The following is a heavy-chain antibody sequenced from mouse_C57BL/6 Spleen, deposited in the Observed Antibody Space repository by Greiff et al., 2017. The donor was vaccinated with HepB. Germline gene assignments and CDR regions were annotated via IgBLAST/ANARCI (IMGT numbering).Heavy chain of an antibody. Sequence: VQLQQSGAELVRPGASVTLSCKASGYTFTDYEMHWVKQTPVHGLEWIGAIDPETGGTAYNQKFKGKAILTADKSSSTAYMELRSLTSEDSAVYYCTSTNYYYGSSEDWYFDVWGTGTTVTVSS. V-gene: IGHV1-15*01. CDR3: TSTNYYYGSSEDWYFDV. CDR1: GYTFTDYE. J-gene: IGHJ1*03. CDR2: IDPETGGT. D-gene: IGHD1-1*01.